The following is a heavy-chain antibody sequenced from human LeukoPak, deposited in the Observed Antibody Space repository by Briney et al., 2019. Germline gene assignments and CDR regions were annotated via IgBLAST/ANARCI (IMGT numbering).Heavy chain of an antibody. D-gene: IGHD7-27*01. CDR2: ISSRGSYL. J-gene: IGHJ4*02. CDR1: GFTFSDYY. CDR3: ARDLGDY. Sequence: GGSLRLSCAASGFTFSDYYMNWVRQAPGKGLEWLSSISSRGSYLHYADSVRGRFTISRDNAKNSLYLQMNSLRTEDTAMYYCARDLGDYWGQGTLVTVSS. V-gene: IGHV3-21*01.